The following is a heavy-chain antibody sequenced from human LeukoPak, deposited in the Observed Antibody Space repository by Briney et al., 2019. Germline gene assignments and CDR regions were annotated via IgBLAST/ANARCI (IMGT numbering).Heavy chain of an antibody. CDR2: ISSSGSYI. Sequence: GGSLRLSCAASGFTFSSYSMNWVRQAPGKGLEWVSSISSSGSYIYYADSVKGRFTISRDNAKNSLYLQMNSLRAEDTAVYYCAREGGSGWYSGWFDPWGQGTLVTVSS. D-gene: IGHD6-19*01. V-gene: IGHV3-21*01. J-gene: IGHJ5*02. CDR3: AREGGSGWYSGWFDP. CDR1: GFTFSSYS.